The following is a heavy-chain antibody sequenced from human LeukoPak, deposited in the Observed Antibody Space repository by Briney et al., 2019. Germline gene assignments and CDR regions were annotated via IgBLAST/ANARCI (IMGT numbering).Heavy chain of an antibody. Sequence: GGSLRLSCAASGFTVSSNYMSWVRQAPGKGLEWVSVIYSGGSTYYADSVKGRFTISRDNSRNTLYLHMNSLRAEDTAVYYCARAPPSYCSGGSCHMDVWGKGTTVTISS. V-gene: IGHV3-53*01. D-gene: IGHD2-15*01. CDR3: ARAPPSYCSGGSCHMDV. CDR1: GFTVSSNY. CDR2: IYSGGST. J-gene: IGHJ6*03.